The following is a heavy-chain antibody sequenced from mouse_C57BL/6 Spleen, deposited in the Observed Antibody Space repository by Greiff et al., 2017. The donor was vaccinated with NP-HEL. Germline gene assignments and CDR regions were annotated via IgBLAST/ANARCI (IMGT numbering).Heavy chain of an antibody. D-gene: IGHD2-4*01. CDR3: ARRGYYDYDSAWFAY. V-gene: IGHV1-81*01. CDR2: IYPRSGNT. CDR1: GYTFTSYG. Sequence: VQLQQSGAELARPGASVKLSCKASGYTFTSYGISWVKQRTGQGLEWIGEIYPRSGNTYYNEKFKGKATLTADKSSSTAYMELRSLTSEDSAVYFCARRGYYDYDSAWFAYWGQGTLVTVSA. J-gene: IGHJ3*01.